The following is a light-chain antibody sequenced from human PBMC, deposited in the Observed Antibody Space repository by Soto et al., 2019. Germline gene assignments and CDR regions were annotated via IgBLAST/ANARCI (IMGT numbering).Light chain of an antibody. CDR2: DAS. V-gene: IGKV1-5*01. Sequence: DIQMTQSPSTLSGSVGDRVTITCRASQTISSWLAWYQQKPGKAPKLLIYDASSLESGVPSRFSGSGSGTEFTLTISSLQPADFATYYCQQYNTYWWTFGQGTKVDIK. CDR3: QQYNTYWWT. J-gene: IGKJ1*01. CDR1: QTISSW.